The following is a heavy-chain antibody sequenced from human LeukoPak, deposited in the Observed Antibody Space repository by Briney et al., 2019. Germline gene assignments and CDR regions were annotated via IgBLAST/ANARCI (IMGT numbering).Heavy chain of an antibody. CDR2: MNPNSGNR. Sequence: ASVTVSFKASGYTFTIYDINWVRQAHGQGGEWMGWMNPNSGNRGYEQKFQGRGTMTRNTSISTAYMELSSLRSEDTAVYYCARAGGYCGRISCPYYFYYWGQGSLVAVSS. CDR3: ARAGGYCGRISCPYYFYY. V-gene: IGHV1-8*01. D-gene: IGHD2-15*01. CDR1: GYTFTIYD. J-gene: IGHJ4*02.